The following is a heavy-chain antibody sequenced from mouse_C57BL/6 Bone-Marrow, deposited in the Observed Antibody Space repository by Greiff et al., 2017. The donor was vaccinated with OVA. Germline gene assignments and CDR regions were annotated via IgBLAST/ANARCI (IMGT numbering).Heavy chain of an antibody. Sequence: EVKLVESGGGLVKPGGSLKLSCAASGFTFSDYGMHWVRQAPEKGLEWVAYISSGSSTIYFAEPVKGRFTISRDNAKNTMFLQVTSLRSEDTAMYYCARPIYYYGSSSFDYWGQGTTLTVSS. CDR1: GFTFSDYG. CDR2: ISSGSSTI. V-gene: IGHV5-17*01. CDR3: ARPIYYYGSSSFDY. D-gene: IGHD1-1*01. J-gene: IGHJ2*01.